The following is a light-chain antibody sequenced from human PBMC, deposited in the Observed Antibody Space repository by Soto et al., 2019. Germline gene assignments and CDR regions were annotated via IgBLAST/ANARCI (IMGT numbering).Light chain of an antibody. CDR2: DAI. V-gene: IGKV3-15*01. Sequence: EKLISQYPATLSVSPGERCTLSFRASQNIHNHMSWFLQKPGQTPRLLIYDAIIRAADVPARFSGSWSGTEFTLTINSLQSEDFAVYYCQQYDAWPLTFGGGTKVDIK. CDR3: QQYDAWPLT. J-gene: IGKJ4*01. CDR1: QNIHNH.